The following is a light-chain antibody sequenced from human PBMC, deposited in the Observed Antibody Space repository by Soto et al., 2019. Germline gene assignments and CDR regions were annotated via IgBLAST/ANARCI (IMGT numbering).Light chain of an antibody. V-gene: IGLV2-14*01. CDR1: SSDCGGYNY. J-gene: IGLJ2*01. Sequence: QSALTQPASVSGSPGQSITISCIGTSSDCGGYNYVSCYQQHPGKAPQLLIYDVSNRPSGVYDPCSGSKSRNTASLNISGLQAEYEADCHCISYTSSNPHVVFGRGT. CDR2: DVS. CDR3: ISYTSSNPHVV.